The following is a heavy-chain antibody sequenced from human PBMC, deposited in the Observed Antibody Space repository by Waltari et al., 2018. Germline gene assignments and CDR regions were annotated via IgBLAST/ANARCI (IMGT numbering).Heavy chain of an antibody. J-gene: IGHJ2*01. V-gene: IGHV4-39*07. CDR1: GDSIISTYYY. CDR2: IYYSGDT. Sequence: QLQLQESGPGLVKPSETLSLTCSVSGDSIISTYYYWGWIRQPPGKGLEWIGSIYYSGDTFYSPSLSSRVTISVDTSKNQFSLKLTSVTAADTALYYCARVTSEFRSPYFYFDLWGRGTPVTVSA. CDR3: ARVTSEFRSPYFYFDL.